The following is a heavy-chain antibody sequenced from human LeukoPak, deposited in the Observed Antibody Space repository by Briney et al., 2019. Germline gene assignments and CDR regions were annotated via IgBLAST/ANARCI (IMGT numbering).Heavy chain of an antibody. CDR3: ARRVHYWFDP. J-gene: IGHJ5*02. V-gene: IGHV4-39*07. Sequence: SETLPLTCTVSGGSISSGSYYWGWIRQPPGKGLEWIGSIYYSGSTYYNPSLKSRVTISVDTSKNQFSLKLSSVTAADTAVYYCARRVHYWFDPWGQGTLVTVSS. CDR1: GGSISSGSYY. CDR2: IYYSGST.